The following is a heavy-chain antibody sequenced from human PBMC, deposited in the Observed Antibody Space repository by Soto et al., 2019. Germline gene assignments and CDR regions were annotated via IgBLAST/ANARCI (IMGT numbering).Heavy chain of an antibody. Sequence: QVQLVQSGAEVKKPGSSVKVSCKASGGTFSSYAISWVRQAPGQGLEWMGGIIPIFGTANYAQKFQGRVTITADESTSTAYMELSSLRSEDTAVDYGARGCDSLTGSQTVGAFDIWGQGTMVTVSS. CDR3: ARGCDSLTGSQTVGAFDI. CDR1: GGTFSSYA. CDR2: IIPIFGTA. D-gene: IGHD3-9*01. J-gene: IGHJ3*02. V-gene: IGHV1-69*01.